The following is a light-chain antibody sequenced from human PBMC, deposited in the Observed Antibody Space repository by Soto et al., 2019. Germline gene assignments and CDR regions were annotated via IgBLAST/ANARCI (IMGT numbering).Light chain of an antibody. V-gene: IGLV3-21*02. J-gene: IGLJ2*01. CDR3: HVWDSSADHPDVV. CDR2: DDS. Sequence: SYELTQPPSVSVAPGQTARIACGGSNIGTKSVHWYQQWPGQAPVLVVYDDSDRPSGIPERFSGSNSGNTATLTISSVEAGDEADYYCHVWDSSADHPDVVFGGGTKVTVL. CDR1: NIGTKS.